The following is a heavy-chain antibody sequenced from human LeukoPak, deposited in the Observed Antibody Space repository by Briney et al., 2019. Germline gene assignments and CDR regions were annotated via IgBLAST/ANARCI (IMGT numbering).Heavy chain of an antibody. D-gene: IGHD3-10*01. CDR1: GYTLTELS. CDR2: FDPEDGET. CDR3: AKGSGVMVRGAAFDY. Sequence: ASVNVSCKVSGYTLTELSMHWVRQAPGNGREWMGGFDPEDGETIYAQKCQGRVTMTEDTSKDTAYMELSSLRSEDTAVYYCAKGSGVMVRGAAFDYWGQGTLVTVSS. V-gene: IGHV1-24*01. J-gene: IGHJ4*02.